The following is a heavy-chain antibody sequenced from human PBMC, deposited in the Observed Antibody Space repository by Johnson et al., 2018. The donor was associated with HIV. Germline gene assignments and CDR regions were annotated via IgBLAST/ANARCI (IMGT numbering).Heavy chain of an antibody. Sequence: QVQLVESGGGLVQPGGSLRLSCAASGFTVSSNYMSWVRQAPGKGLEWFAYISSSGETRYYADSVKGRFTISRDNAKNSLYLQMNSLRAEDTAVYYCARAREVYYLDAFDIWGQGTMVTVSS. CDR3: ARAREVYYLDAFDI. J-gene: IGHJ3*02. CDR2: ISSSGETR. V-gene: IGHV3-11*04. CDR1: GFTVSSNY. D-gene: IGHD3-22*01.